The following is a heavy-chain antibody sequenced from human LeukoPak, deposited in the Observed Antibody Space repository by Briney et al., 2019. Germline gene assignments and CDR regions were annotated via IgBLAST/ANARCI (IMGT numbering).Heavy chain of an antibody. CDR2: IYYSGST. CDR1: GGSISSYY. Sequence: SETLSLTCTVSGGSISSYYWSWIRQPPGKGLEWIGYIYYSGSTNYNPSLKSRVTISVDTSKNQFSLKLSSVTAADTAVYYCAREASYGDYRPYFDYWGQGTLVTVSS. V-gene: IGHV4-59*01. CDR3: AREASYGDYRPYFDY. D-gene: IGHD4-17*01. J-gene: IGHJ4*02.